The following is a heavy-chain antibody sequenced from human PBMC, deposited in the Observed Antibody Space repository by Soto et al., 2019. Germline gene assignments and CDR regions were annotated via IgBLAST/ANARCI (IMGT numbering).Heavy chain of an antibody. J-gene: IGHJ4*02. D-gene: IGHD3-9*01. CDR1: GGTFSSYA. Sequence: GASVKVSCKASGGTFSSYAISWVRQAPGQGLEWMGGIIPIFGTANYAQKFQGRVTITADESTSTAYMELSSLRSEDTAVYYCASWEYYDILTGYYSDYWGQGTLVTVSS. CDR2: IIPIFGTA. CDR3: ASWEYYDILTGYYSDY. V-gene: IGHV1-69*13.